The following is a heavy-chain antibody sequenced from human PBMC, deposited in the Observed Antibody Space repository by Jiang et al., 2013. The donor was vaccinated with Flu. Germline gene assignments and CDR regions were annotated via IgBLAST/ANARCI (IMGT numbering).Heavy chain of an antibody. CDR2: IYWDDDK. CDR1: GFSLTTSGVG. D-gene: IGHD2-15*01. Sequence: KPTQTLTLTCSFSGFSLTTSGVGVGWIRQPPGKALEWLALIYWDDDKRYSPSLKSRLAITKDTSKNQVDLTMTDMDPVDTATYYCAHSHLEEYCNGGSPVGLCVFDIWGQGTKVTVSS. J-gene: IGHJ3*02. CDR3: AHSHLEEYCNGGSPVGLCVFDI. V-gene: IGHV2-5*02.